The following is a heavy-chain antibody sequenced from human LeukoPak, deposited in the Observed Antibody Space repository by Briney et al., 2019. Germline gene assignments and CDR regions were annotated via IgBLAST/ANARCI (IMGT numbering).Heavy chain of an antibody. V-gene: IGHV3-23*01. J-gene: IGHJ4*02. CDR2: ISGSTDST. D-gene: IGHD4-23*01. CDR1: GFTFSSYA. CDR3: AKGDYSGNPQGCYFDY. Sequence: GGSLRLSCAASGFTFSSYAMSWVRQAPGKGLEWVSAISGSTDSTYPADSVKGRFTISRDNSKNTLYLQMNSLRAEDTALYYCAKGDYSGNPQGCYFDYWGQGTLVTVSS.